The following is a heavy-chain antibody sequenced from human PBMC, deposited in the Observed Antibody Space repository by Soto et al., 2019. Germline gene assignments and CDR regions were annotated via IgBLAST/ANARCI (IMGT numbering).Heavy chain of an antibody. V-gene: IGHV3-11*01. D-gene: IGHD3-9*01. CDR1: GFTFSDYY. CDR3: ARVYRDTIFWRPYYYYMDV. CDR2: ISSSGSTI. Sequence: PGGSLRLSCAASGFTFSDYYMSWIRQAPGKGLERVSYISSSGSTIYYADSVKGRFTISRDNAKNSLYLQMNSLRAEDTAVYYCARVYRDTIFWRPYYYYMDVWGKGTTVTVSS. J-gene: IGHJ6*03.